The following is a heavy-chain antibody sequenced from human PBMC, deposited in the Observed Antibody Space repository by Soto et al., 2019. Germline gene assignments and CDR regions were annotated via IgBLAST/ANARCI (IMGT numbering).Heavy chain of an antibody. CDR2: ISGSGGST. CDR1: GFTFSSYA. CDR3: AKVSRDILTGYNYYYMDV. V-gene: IGHV3-23*01. J-gene: IGHJ6*03. Sequence: GGSLRLSCAASGFTFSSYAMSWVRQAPGKGLEWVSAISGSGGSTYYADSVKGRFTISRDNSKNTLYLQMNSLRAEDTAVYYCAKVSRDILTGYNYYYMDVWGKGTTVTVSS. D-gene: IGHD3-9*01.